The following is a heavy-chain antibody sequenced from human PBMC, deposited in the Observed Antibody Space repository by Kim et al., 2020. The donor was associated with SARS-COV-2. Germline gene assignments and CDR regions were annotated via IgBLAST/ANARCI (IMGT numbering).Heavy chain of an antibody. Sequence: GGSLRRSCAASGFTFSDYYMSWIRQAPGKGLEWVSYISSSGSTIYYADSVKGRFTISRDNAKNSLYLQMNSLRAEDTAVYYCARDRVDIVARFGYYYYGMDVWGQGTTVTVSS. CDR2: ISSSGSTI. CDR3: ARDRVDIVARFGYYYYGMDV. V-gene: IGHV3-11*01. CDR1: GFTFSDYY. J-gene: IGHJ6*02. D-gene: IGHD5-12*01.